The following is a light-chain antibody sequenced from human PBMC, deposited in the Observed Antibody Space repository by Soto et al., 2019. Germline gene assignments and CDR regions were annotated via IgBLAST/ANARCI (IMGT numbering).Light chain of an antibody. CDR3: QQFNIGPHMLS. CDR1: QGVGSN. V-gene: IGKV3-15*01. CDR2: DAS. Sequence: IVVTQSPATLSVSPGERVTLSCWASQGVGSNLAWYQKRPGQPPRLLIYDASARATGIPDRFSGSGSGSDFTLTISSLPSEDFAVYYCQQFNIGPHMLSFGGETKLE. J-gene: IGKJ4*01.